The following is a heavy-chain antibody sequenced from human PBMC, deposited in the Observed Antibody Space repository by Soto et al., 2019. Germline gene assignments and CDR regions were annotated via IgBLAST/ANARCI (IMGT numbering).Heavy chain of an antibody. V-gene: IGHV4-39*02. CDR2: IYYSGNT. Sequence: SDTLSRTSTVSGGSNRSSSYYWDWIRQPPGKLLELIGSIYYSGNTYYNPSLKSRVTISVDTAKNQFSLKLSSVTAADTAVYYCARDPYHVLMVNAPNLYGMDVWGQGTTVT. J-gene: IGHJ6*02. CDR3: ARDPYHVLMVNAPNLYGMDV. D-gene: IGHD2-8*01. CDR1: GGSNRSSSYY.